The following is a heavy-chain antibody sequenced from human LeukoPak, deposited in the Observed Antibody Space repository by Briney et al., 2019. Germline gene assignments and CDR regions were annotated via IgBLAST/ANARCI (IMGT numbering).Heavy chain of an antibody. CDR2: INTNTGNP. D-gene: IGHD3-16*02. J-gene: IGHJ5*02. V-gene: IGHV7-4-1*02. Sequence: ASVKVSCKASGYTFTSYAMNWVRQAPGQGLEWMGWINTNTGNPTYAQGFTGRFVFSLDTSVSTAYLQISSLKAEDTAVYYCARDQVYDYVWGSYRYTFNWFDPWGQGTLVTVSS. CDR3: ARDQVYDYVWGSYRYTFNWFDP. CDR1: GYTFTSYA.